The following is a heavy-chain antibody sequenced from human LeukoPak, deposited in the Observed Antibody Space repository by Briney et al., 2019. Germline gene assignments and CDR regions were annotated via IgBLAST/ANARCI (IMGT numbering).Heavy chain of an antibody. D-gene: IGHD6-6*01. Sequence: PGGSLRLSCAVSGFTVSSNYMSWVRQAPGKGLEWVSVLYSGGNTYYADSVKGRFTVSRDNSKNTLYLQMNSLRAEDTAVYYCAKDQVAARLLDYWGQGTLVTVSS. CDR1: GFTVSSNY. V-gene: IGHV3-53*01. CDR3: AKDQVAARLLDY. CDR2: LYSGGNT. J-gene: IGHJ4*02.